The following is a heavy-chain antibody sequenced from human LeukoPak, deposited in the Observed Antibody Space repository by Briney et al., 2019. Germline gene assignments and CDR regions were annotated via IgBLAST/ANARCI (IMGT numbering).Heavy chain of an antibody. V-gene: IGHV4-34*01. CDR2: INHSGST. Sequence: SETLSRTCALYGGSFSGYYWSWIRQPPGKGLEWIGEINHSGSTNYNPSLKSRVTISVDTSKNQFSLKLSSVTAADTAVYYCARALSSTSRSKAYDYWGQGTLVTVSS. D-gene: IGHD2-2*01. J-gene: IGHJ4*02. CDR3: ARALSSTSRSKAYDY. CDR1: GGSFSGYY.